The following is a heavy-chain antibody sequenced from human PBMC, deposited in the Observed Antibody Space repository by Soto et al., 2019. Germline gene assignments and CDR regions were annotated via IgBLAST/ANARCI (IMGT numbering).Heavy chain of an antibody. Sequence: QVQLVESGGGVVQPGRSLRLSCAASGFTFSSYGMHWVRQAPGKGLEWVAVIWYDGSNKDYADSVKGRFTISRDNSKNTLYLEMNSLRAEDTAVYYCARGEGGRKEGYYYGMDVWGQGTTVTVSS. V-gene: IGHV3-33*01. CDR2: IWYDGSNK. D-gene: IGHD3-16*01. J-gene: IGHJ6*02. CDR1: GFTFSSYG. CDR3: ARGEGGRKEGYYYGMDV.